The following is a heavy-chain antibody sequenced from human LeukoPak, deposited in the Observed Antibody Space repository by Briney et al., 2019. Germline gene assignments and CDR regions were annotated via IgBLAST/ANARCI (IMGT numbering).Heavy chain of an antibody. V-gene: IGHV1-18*04. CDR2: ISGYNGNT. Sequence: ASVKVSCKASGYTFTGYYMHWVRQAPGQGLEWMGWISGYNGNTNYAQKLQGRVTMTTDTSTSTAYMELRSLRSDDTAVYYCTRDRYCSGGSCYSNWYFDLWGRGTLVTVSS. CDR1: GYTFTGYY. D-gene: IGHD2-15*01. J-gene: IGHJ2*01. CDR3: TRDRYCSGGSCYSNWYFDL.